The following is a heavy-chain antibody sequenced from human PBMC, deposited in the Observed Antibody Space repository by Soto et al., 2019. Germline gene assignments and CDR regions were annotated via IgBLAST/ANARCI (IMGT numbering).Heavy chain of an antibody. CDR3: ASQAPSYCISSSCYDWFDL. J-gene: IGHJ5*02. CDR2: IYYSGDI. Sequence: SEALSHTCTVSAGTLSRGGYHLNWIRQPPEKGLEWIGYIYYSGDIYYSPSLKSRVTISLDTSKNQFSLKLNSVTSAYTAVYYCASQAPSYCISSSCYDWFDLWGQGTLVTVSS. D-gene: IGHD2-2*01. V-gene: IGHV4-31*03. CDR1: AGTLSRGGYH.